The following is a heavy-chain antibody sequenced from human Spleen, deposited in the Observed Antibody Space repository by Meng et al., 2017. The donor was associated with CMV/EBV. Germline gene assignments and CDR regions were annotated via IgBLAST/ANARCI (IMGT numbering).Heavy chain of an antibody. CDR3: ARVRYFDCDY. Sequence: QLQQLGAGLLKPSETLSLTCAVYGGSFSGYYWSWIRQPPGKGLEWIGEINHSGSTNYNPSLKSRVTISVDTSKNQFSLKLSSVTAADTAVYYCARVRYFDCDYWGQGTLVTVSS. D-gene: IGHD3-9*01. CDR2: INHSGST. V-gene: IGHV4-34*01. J-gene: IGHJ4*02. CDR1: GGSFSGYY.